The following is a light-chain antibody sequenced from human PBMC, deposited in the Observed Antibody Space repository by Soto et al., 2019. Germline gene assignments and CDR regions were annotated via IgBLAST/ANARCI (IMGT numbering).Light chain of an antibody. CDR1: QGISNY. J-gene: IGKJ2*02. V-gene: IGKV1-27*01. Sequence: DIQMTQSPSSLSASVGDRVTITCRASQGISNYLAWYQQKPGKVPKLLIYAASTLESGVPSRFSGSGSGTDFPLTISSLQPEDVAAYYCQKYNSAPRTFGQGTKVEIK. CDR3: QKYNSAPRT. CDR2: AAS.